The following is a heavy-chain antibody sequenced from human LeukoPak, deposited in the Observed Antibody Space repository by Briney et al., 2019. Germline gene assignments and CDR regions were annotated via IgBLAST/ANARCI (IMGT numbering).Heavy chain of an antibody. J-gene: IGHJ4*02. CDR3: ARASCSSTSCYAVYY. Sequence: GASVKVSCKASGYTFTSYYMHWVRQAPGQGLEWMGIINPSGGSTSNAQKFQGRVTMTRDTSTSTVYMELSSLRSEDTAVYYCARASCSSTSCYAVYYWGQGTLVTVSS. CDR1: GYTFTSYY. CDR2: INPSGGST. D-gene: IGHD2-2*01. V-gene: IGHV1-46*01.